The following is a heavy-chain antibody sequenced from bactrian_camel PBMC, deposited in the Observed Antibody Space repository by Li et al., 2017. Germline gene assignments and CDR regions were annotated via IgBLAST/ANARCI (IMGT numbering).Heavy chain of an antibody. CDR3: AARGKEYCSGDHCSVYCMKMAYSY. Sequence: HVQLVESGGGSVQPGGSLTLSCVVSGSTRSLNCMGWFRQAPGKEVEWVAGITSLPGLFRAASYADSVKGRFTISHDSAKNTLYLEMNSLKPEDSAMYYCAARGKEYCSGDHCSVYCMKMAYSYWGHGTQVTVS. CDR1: GSTRSLNC. V-gene: IGHV3S6*01. CDR2: ITSLPGLFRAA. J-gene: IGHJ4*01. D-gene: IGHD3*01.